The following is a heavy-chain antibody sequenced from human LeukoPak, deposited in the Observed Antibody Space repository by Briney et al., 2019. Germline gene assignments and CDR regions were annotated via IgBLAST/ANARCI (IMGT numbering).Heavy chain of an antibody. CDR1: GYTFTGYY. J-gene: IGHJ4*02. D-gene: IGHD4-11*01. CDR3: AREVGYGNSGYFDY. Sequence: ASVTVSCKASGYTFTGYYMHWVRQAPGQGLEXXXXINPNSGGTNYAQKFQGRVTMTRDTSISTAYMELSRLRSDDTAVYYCAREVGYGNSGYFDYWGQGTLVTVSS. CDR2: INPNSGGT. V-gene: IGHV1-2*02.